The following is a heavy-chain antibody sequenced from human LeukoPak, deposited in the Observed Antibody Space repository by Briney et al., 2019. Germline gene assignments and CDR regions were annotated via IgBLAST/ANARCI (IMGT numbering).Heavy chain of an antibody. CDR1: GFTFSDYS. CDR2: ISLSSSAI. CDR3: ARGMDPLTGYPTDY. V-gene: IGHV3-48*01. J-gene: IGHJ4*02. D-gene: IGHD3-9*01. Sequence: GGSLRLSCAASGFTFSDYSMSWVRQAPGKGLEWVSYISLSSSAIYYADSVKGRFTISRDNAENSLYLQMNSLRAEDTAVYYCARGMDPLTGYPTDYWGQGTLVTVSS.